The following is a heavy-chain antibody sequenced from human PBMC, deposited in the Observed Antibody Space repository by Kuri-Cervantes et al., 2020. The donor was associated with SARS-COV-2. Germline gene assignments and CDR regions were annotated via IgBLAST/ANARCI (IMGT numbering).Heavy chain of an antibody. V-gene: IGHV1-18*01. D-gene: IGHD3-3*01. Sequence: ASVKVSCKASGYIFTSFDISWVRQAPGQGLEWMGWISAYNGDTNYAQNVQGRVTMTTDTSTNTAYMELRSLRSEDTAVYYCATWSGYYYYMDVWGKGTTVTVSS. CDR3: ATWSGYYYYMDV. CDR2: ISAYNGDT. J-gene: IGHJ6*03. CDR1: GYIFTSFD.